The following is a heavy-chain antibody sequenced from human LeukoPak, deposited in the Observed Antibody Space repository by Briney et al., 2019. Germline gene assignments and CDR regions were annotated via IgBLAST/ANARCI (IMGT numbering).Heavy chain of an antibody. Sequence: GRSLRLSCAASGFTFSSYWMHWVRQAPGKGLVWVSRINSDGSGTTYADSVKSRFTISRGNAKNTLYLQMSSLRVEDTAVYYCANGYTSTYYNALDIRGQGTMVTVSS. CDR1: GFTFSSYW. J-gene: IGHJ3*02. CDR3: ANGYTSTYYNALDI. V-gene: IGHV3-74*01. D-gene: IGHD3-16*01. CDR2: INSDGSGT.